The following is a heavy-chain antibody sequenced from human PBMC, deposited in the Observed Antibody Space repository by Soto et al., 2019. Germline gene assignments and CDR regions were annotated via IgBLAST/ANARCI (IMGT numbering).Heavy chain of an antibody. V-gene: IGHV1-18*01. CDR1: GYTFTSYG. D-gene: IGHD6-19*01. Sequence: QVQLVQSGAEVKKPGASVKVSCKASGYTFTSYGISWVRQAPGQGLEWMGWISAYNGNTNYAQKLQGRVTMTTDTSTSTAYMELRSLRSDEPAVYYCARYPGIAVAGTVHWFDPWGQGTLVTVSS. J-gene: IGHJ5*02. CDR2: ISAYNGNT. CDR3: ARYPGIAVAGTVHWFDP.